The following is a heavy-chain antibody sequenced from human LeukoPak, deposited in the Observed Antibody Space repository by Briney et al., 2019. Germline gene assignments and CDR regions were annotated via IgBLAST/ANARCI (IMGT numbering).Heavy chain of an antibody. CDR3: ARDEYQMVGSYYYYGMDL. Sequence: GGSLRLSCAASGFSFSSYSMNWVRQAPGKGLEWVSSISISSGFIYYADSVKGRFTISRDNAKNPLYLQMNSLRAEDTAVYYCARDEYQMVGSYYYYGMDLWGQGTKVTVSS. CDR2: ISISSGFI. V-gene: IGHV3-21*01. D-gene: IGHD6-13*01. J-gene: IGHJ6*02. CDR1: GFSFSSYS.